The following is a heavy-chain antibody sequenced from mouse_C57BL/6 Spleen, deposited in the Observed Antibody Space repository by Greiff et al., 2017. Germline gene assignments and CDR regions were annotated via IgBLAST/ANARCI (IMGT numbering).Heavy chain of an antibody. CDR1: GYSITSGYY. Sequence: EVQRVESGPGLVKPSQSLSLTCSVTGYSITSGYYWNWIRQFPGNKLEWMGYISYDGSNNYNPSLKNRISITRDTSKNQFFLKLNSLTTEDTATYYCARDWVYYSNYLDYWGQGTTLTVSS. D-gene: IGHD2-5*01. CDR2: ISYDGSN. J-gene: IGHJ2*01. CDR3: ARDWVYYSNYLDY. V-gene: IGHV3-6*01.